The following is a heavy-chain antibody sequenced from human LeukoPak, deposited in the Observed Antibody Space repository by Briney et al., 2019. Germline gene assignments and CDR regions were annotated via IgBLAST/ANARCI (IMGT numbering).Heavy chain of an antibody. J-gene: IGHJ4*02. Sequence: SETLSLTCTVSGGSISNGDHYRSWIRQHPGKGLEWIGHIYYSGSTYYNPSLKSRGIISVETSKNQFSLKLSSVTAADTAVYYCARGGSSYDFWSGYLGGLFDYWGQGTLVTVSS. CDR1: GGSISNGDHY. V-gene: IGHV4-31*03. CDR3: ARGGSSYDFWSGYLGGLFDY. D-gene: IGHD3-3*01. CDR2: IYYSGST.